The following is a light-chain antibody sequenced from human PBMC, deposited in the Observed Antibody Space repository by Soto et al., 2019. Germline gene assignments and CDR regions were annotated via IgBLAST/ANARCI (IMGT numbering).Light chain of an antibody. CDR3: QQYGTSPWT. CDR2: VAS. CDR1: QSVTSNY. V-gene: IGKV3-20*01. J-gene: IGKJ1*01. Sequence: VLTQSAGALSLSPGERATLSGGASQSVTSNYLAWYQQKPGQAPRVLIYVASTRATGIPARFSGSGSGTDFTLSISRVEPEDCAVYYCQQYGTSPWTFGQGTKVDIK.